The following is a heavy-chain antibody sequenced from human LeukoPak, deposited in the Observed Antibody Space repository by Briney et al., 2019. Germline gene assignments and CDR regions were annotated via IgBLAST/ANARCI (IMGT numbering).Heavy chain of an antibody. V-gene: IGHV3-48*03. D-gene: IGHD6-6*01. CDR3: ARGPSIAARYDAFDI. CDR1: GFSFSSYE. J-gene: IGHJ3*02. Sequence: GGSLRLSCAASGFSFSSYEMNWVRQAPGKGLEWVSYISSSGNTISYADSVKGRFTISRDNAKNSLYLQVISLRAEDTAVYYCARGPSIAARYDAFDIWGQGTMVTVSS. CDR2: ISSSGNTI.